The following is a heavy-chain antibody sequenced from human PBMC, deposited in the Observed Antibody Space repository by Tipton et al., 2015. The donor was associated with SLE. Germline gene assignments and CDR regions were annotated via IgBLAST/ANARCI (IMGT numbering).Heavy chain of an antibody. D-gene: IGHD4-17*01. Sequence: TLSLTCTASGGSISSHYWSWIRQPPGKGLEWIGYIYYSGSTNYNPSLKSRVTISVDTSKNQFSLKLSSVTAADTAVYYCARHLLFYGDYPGWGQGTLVTVSS. CDR1: GGSISSHY. CDR2: IYYSGST. V-gene: IGHV4-59*08. J-gene: IGHJ4*02. CDR3: ARHLLFYGDYPG.